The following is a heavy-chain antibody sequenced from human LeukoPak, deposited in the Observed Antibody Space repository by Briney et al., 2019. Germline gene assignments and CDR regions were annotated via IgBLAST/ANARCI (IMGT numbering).Heavy chain of an antibody. J-gene: IGHJ6*02. D-gene: IGHD3-22*01. CDR2: INPNSGGT. V-gene: IGHV1-2*02. CDR1: GYTFTDYY. CDR3: ARDYDSSGNYGMDV. Sequence: GASVKVSCKASGYTFTDYYMHWVRQAPRQGLEWMGWINPNSGGTNYAQKFQGRVTMTRDTSISTAYMELSRLRSDDTAVYYCARDYDSSGNYGMDVWGQGTTVTVSS.